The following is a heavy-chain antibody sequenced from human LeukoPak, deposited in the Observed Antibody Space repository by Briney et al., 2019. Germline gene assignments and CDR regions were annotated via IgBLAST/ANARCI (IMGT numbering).Heavy chain of an antibody. Sequence: GESLQISCKGSGYSFTGYWIGWVRQMPGKGLEWMGIIYPGDSDTRYSPSFQGQVTISADKSISTAYLQWSSLKASDTAIYYCARDNFWSGYHYGMDVWGQGTTVTVSS. CDR3: ARDNFWSGYHYGMDV. J-gene: IGHJ6*02. CDR1: GYSFTGYW. D-gene: IGHD3-3*01. CDR2: IYPGDSDT. V-gene: IGHV5-51*01.